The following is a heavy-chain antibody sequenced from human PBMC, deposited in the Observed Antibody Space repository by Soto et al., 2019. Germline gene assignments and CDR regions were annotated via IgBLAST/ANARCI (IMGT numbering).Heavy chain of an antibody. D-gene: IGHD6-13*01. CDR2: ISSSGASI. Sequence: GSLRVSCAASGLTLSDYYMGWIRQAPGKGLEWVSYISSSGASIYYADSVKRRFTISRDNAENSLSLHMHSLRAEDTAVYYCVRGGWSSSGGIAASWGQGTLVTVSS. J-gene: IGHJ5*02. CDR1: GLTLSDYY. CDR3: VRGGWSSSGGIAAS. V-gene: IGHV3-11*01.